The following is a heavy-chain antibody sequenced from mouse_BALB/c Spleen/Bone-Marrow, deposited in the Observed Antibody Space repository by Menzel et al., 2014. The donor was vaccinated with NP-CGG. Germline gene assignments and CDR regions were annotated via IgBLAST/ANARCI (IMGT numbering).Heavy chain of an antibody. D-gene: IGHD2-14*01. V-gene: IGHV1-4*01. CDR1: GYTFTSYT. Sequence: VQLQQSGAELARPRASVKMSCKASGYTFTSYTMHWVKQRPGQGLEWIGYINPSSGYTNYDQKFKDKATLTADKSSSTAYMQLSSLTSEDSAVYYCARAAYYRYDEGAWFAYWGQGTLVTVSA. CDR2: INPSSGYT. CDR3: ARAAYYRYDEGAWFAY. J-gene: IGHJ3*01.